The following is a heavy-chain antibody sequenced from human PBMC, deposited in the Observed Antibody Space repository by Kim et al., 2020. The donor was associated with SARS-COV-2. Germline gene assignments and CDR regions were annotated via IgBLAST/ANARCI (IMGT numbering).Heavy chain of an antibody. D-gene: IGHD2-21*01. CDR3: AKGRYCGGDCYRYYYGMDV. J-gene: IGHJ6*01. CDR2: ISGSGGST. V-gene: IGHV3-23*01. CDR1: GFTFSSYA. Sequence: GGSLRLSCAASGFTFSSYAMSWVRQAPGKGLEWVSAISGSGGSTYYADSVKGRFTISRDNSKNTLYLQMNSLIAEDTAVYYCAKGRYCGGDCYRYYYGMDVWGQGTTVTVSS.